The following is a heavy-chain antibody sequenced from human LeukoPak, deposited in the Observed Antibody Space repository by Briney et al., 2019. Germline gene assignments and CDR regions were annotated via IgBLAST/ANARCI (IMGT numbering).Heavy chain of an antibody. CDR1: GGSISSYY. CDR2: IYTSGST. D-gene: IGHD4-17*01. V-gene: IGHV4-4*07. CDR3: AREGDYGDQSYYYYYYMDV. J-gene: IGHJ6*03. Sequence: SETLSLTCTVSGGSISSYYWSWIRQPAGKGLEWIGRIYTSGSTKYNPSLKSRVTMSVDTSKNQFSLKLSSVTAADAAVYYCAREGDYGDQSYYYYYYMDVWGKGITVTVSS.